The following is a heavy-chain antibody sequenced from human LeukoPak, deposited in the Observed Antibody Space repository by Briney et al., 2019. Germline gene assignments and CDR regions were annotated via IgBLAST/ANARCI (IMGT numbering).Heavy chain of an antibody. D-gene: IGHD6-13*01. CDR1: GFIFGSYW. CDR3: ARGVTSAWYLRYYFEY. CDR2: IKQDGSEK. V-gene: IGHV3-7*03. J-gene: IGHJ4*02. Sequence: PGGSLRLPCAASGFIFGSYWMSWVRQVPGKGLEWVANIKQDGSEKYYVASVEGRFTISRNNAKNSLFLQMNSLRADDTALYYCARGVTSAWYLRYYFEYWGQGILVTVSS.